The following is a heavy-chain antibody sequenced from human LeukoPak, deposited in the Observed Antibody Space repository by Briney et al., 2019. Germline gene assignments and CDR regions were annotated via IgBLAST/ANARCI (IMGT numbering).Heavy chain of an antibody. CDR1: GYTFTSYY. CDR3: ATLGYCSSTSCKYEPYYYYMDV. CDR2: INPSGGST. V-gene: IGHV1-46*01. Sequence: ASVKVSCKASGYTFTSYYTHWVRQAPGQGLEWMGIINPSGGSTSYAQKFQGRVTMTRDMSTSTVYMELSSLRSEDTAVYYCATLGYCSSTSCKYEPYYYYMDVWGKGTTVTVSS. J-gene: IGHJ6*03. D-gene: IGHD2-2*01.